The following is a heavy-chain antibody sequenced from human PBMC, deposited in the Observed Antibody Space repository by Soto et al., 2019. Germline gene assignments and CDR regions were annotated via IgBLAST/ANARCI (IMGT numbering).Heavy chain of an antibody. J-gene: IGHJ5*02. CDR1: GFTFSSYS. V-gene: IGHV3-21*01. Sequence: GGSLRLSCAASGFTFSSYSMNWVRQAPGKGLEWVSSISSSSSYIYYADSVKGRFTISRDNAKNSLYLQMNSLRAEDTAVYYCARDYSSGLNWFDPWGQGTLVTVSS. CDR2: ISSSSSYI. CDR3: ARDYSSGLNWFDP. D-gene: IGHD6-19*01.